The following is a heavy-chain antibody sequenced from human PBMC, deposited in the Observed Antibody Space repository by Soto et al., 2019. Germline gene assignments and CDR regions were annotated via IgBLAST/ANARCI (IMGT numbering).Heavy chain of an antibody. CDR3: AGAVSYCTGGSCYSPSFDY. Sequence: GSLRLSCAASGFTFSSYGMHWVRQAPGKGLEWVAVIWYDGSNKYYADSVKGRFTISRDNSKNTLYLQMNSLRAEDTAVYYCAGAVSYCTGGSCYSPSFDYWGQGTLVTVSS. V-gene: IGHV3-33*01. J-gene: IGHJ4*02. CDR2: IWYDGSNK. CDR1: GFTFSSYG. D-gene: IGHD2-15*01.